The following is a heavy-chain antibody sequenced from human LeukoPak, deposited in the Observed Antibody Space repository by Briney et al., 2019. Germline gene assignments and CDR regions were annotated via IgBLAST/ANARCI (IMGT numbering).Heavy chain of an antibody. V-gene: IGHV4-39*07. J-gene: IGHJ4*02. Sequence: PSETLSLTCTVSGGSISSSSYYWGWIRQPPGKGLEWIGSIYYSGSTYYNPSLKSRVTISVDTSKNQFSLKLSSVTAADTAVYYCARVGSGSYYPSFDYWGQGTLVTVSS. D-gene: IGHD3-10*01. CDR2: IYYSGST. CDR3: ARVGSGSYYPSFDY. CDR1: GGSISSSSYY.